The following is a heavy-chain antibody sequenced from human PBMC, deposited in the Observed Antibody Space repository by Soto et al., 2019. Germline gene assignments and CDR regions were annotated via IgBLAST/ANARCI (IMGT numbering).Heavy chain of an antibody. D-gene: IGHD3-22*01. Sequence: SETLSLTCTVSGGSISGYYWSWIRQPPGKGLEWIGYIYYSGSTNCNPSLKSRVTISVDTSKNQFSLKLSSVTAADTAVYYCARQYYYDSSGYPPYFDYWGQGTLVTVSS. V-gene: IGHV4-59*08. CDR2: IYYSGST. CDR3: ARQYYYDSSGYPPYFDY. CDR1: GGSISGYY. J-gene: IGHJ4*02.